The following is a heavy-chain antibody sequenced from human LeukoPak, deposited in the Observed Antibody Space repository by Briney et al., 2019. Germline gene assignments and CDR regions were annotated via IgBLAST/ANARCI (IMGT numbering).Heavy chain of an antibody. CDR1: GFTFSSYA. Sequence: PGGSLRLSCAASGFTFSSYAMSWVRQAPGKGLEWVPAISGSGGGTYYADSVKGRFTISRDNSKNPLYLQMNSLRAEDTAVYYCAKDPLPEGSGSYRYFDYWGQGTLVTVSS. CDR3: AKDPLPEGSGSYRYFDY. CDR2: ISGSGGGT. J-gene: IGHJ4*02. V-gene: IGHV3-23*01. D-gene: IGHD3-10*01.